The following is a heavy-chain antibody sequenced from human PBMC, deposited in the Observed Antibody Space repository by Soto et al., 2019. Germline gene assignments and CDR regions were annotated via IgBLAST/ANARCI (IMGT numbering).Heavy chain of an antibody. CDR1: GGSFSGYY. J-gene: IGHJ6*02. CDR3: ARLRRDGYGWNYYYYGMDV. CDR2: INHSGST. D-gene: IGHD5-12*01. V-gene: IGHV4-34*01. Sequence: SETLSLTCAVYGGSFSGYYWSWIRQPPGKGLEWIGEINHSGSTNYNPSLKSRATISVDTSKNQFSLKLSSVTAADTAVYYCARLRRDGYGWNYYYYGMDVWGQGTTVTVSS.